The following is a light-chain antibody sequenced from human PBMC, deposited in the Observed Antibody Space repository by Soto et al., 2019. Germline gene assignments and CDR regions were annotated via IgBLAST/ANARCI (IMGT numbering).Light chain of an antibody. CDR1: QTVRNNY. Sequence: EFVLTQSPGTLSLSPGERATLSCRASQTVRNNYLAWYQQKPGQAPRLLIYDASSRATGIPDRFSGGGSGTDFTLTISRLEPEDFAVYYCQQFSSSPYTFAQGTRLDIK. CDR2: DAS. J-gene: IGKJ2*01. V-gene: IGKV3-20*01. CDR3: QQFSSSPYT.